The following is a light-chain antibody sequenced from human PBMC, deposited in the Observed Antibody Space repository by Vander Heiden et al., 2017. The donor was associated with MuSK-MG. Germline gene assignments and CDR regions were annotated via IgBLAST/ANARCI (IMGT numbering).Light chain of an antibody. Sequence: DTQMTQSPSSVSASVGDRVTITCQASEDISVYLDWYQQKPGKAPKVLIHTASGFEDGVPSTFPGSGSGTHFTLTITILHPEDIATYYCREDESVPGAFGGGTKVE. CDR3: REDESVPGA. J-gene: IGKJ4*01. CDR1: EDISVY. CDR2: TAS. V-gene: IGKV1-33*01.